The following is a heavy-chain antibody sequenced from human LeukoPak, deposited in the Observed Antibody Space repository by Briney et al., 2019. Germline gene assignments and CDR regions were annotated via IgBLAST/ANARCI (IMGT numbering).Heavy chain of an antibody. CDR3: ARPVVTAIMIAWYFDL. CDR1: GFTFSSYA. J-gene: IGHJ2*01. D-gene: IGHD2-21*02. V-gene: IGHV3-30-3*01. CDR2: ISYDGSNK. Sequence: GGSLRLSCAASGFTFSSYAMHWVRQAPGKGLEPAPVISYDGSNKYYADSVKGRFTISRDNSKNTLYLQMNSLRAEDTAVYYCARPVVTAIMIAWYFDLWGRGTLVTVSS.